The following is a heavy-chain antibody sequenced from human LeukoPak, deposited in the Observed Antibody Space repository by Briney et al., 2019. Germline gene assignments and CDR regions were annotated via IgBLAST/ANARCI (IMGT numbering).Heavy chain of an antibody. V-gene: IGHV3-30-3*02. D-gene: IGHD1-1*01. CDR3: AKSRSGSANWALQIFDN. Sequence: GGSLRLSCAASGFTFSSYAMRWVRQAPGKGLEWVAVISYDGSNKYYADSVKGRFTISRDNSKNSLFVQMNSLRAEDTAVYFCAKSRSGSANWALQIFDNWGQGTLVTVSS. CDR2: ISYDGSNK. J-gene: IGHJ4*02. CDR1: GFTFSSYA.